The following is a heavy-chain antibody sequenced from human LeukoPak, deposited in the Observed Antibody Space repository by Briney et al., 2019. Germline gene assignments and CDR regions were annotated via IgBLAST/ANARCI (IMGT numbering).Heavy chain of an antibody. J-gene: IGHJ5*02. CDR1: GFTFSSYG. D-gene: IGHD3-10*01. Sequence: GGSLRFSCAASGFTFSSYGMHWVRQAPGKGLEWVAVISYDGSNKYYADSVKGRFTISRDNSKNTLYLQMNSLRAEDTAVYYCAKDRYGSGKNWFDPWGQGTLVTVSS. CDR3: AKDRYGSGKNWFDP. CDR2: ISYDGSNK. V-gene: IGHV3-30*18.